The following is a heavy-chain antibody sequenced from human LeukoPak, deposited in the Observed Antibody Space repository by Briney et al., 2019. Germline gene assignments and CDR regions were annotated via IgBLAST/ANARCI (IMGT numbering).Heavy chain of an antibody. J-gene: IGHJ4*02. CDR1: GFTFSNAW. CDR3: TTRANDYDRTGFAY. V-gene: IGHV3-15*01. CDR2: IKSKTAGGTT. Sequence: GGSPRLSCAASGFTFSNAWMSWVRQAPGKGLEWIGRIKSKTAGGTTDYAAPVKGRFTISRDDSRNTLDLQMNSLKTEDTAIYYCTTRANDYDRTGFAYWGQGSLVTVSS. D-gene: IGHD3-22*01.